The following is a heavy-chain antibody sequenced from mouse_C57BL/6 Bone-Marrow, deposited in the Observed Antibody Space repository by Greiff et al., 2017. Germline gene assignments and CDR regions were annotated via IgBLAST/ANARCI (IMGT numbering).Heavy chain of an antibody. D-gene: IGHD1-1*01. CDR3: ARDGTTVGYFDY. CDR2: IYPRSGTT. V-gene: IGHV1-81*01. CDR1: GYTFTSYG. J-gene: IGHJ2*01. Sequence: QVKLQQSGAELARPGASVKLSCKASGYTFTSYGISWVKQRTGQGLEWIGEIYPRSGTTYYNEKFKGKATLTADKSTSAAYMELRSLTSEDSAVYFCARDGTTVGYFDYWGQGTTLTVSS.